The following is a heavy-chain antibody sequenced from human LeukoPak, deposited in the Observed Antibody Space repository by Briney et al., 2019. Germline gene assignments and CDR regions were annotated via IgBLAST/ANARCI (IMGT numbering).Heavy chain of an antibody. V-gene: IGHV3-23*01. D-gene: IGHD4-17*01. CDR3: AKDRYGYYGMDV. Sequence: GGSLRLSCAASGFTFSSYAMSWVRQAPGKGLEWVSAISGSGGNTYYADSVKGRFTISRDNSKNTLYLQTNSLRAEDTAVHYCAKDRYGYYGMDVWGQGTTVTVSS. CDR1: GFTFSSYA. CDR2: ISGSGGNT. J-gene: IGHJ6*02.